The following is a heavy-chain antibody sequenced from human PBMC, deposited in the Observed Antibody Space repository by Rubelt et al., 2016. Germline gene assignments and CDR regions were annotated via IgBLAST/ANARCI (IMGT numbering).Heavy chain of an antibody. Sequence: QVQLVQSGAEVKKPGASVKVSCKVSGYTLTELSMHWVRQAPGKGPEGMGSFDPEVGETIYAQKFHGRVTVTEDTCTDTAYMELRSLRSADTAVYYCATASPYCSGGSCYWGQGTLVTVSS. D-gene: IGHD2-15*01. CDR2: FDPEVGET. CDR3: ATASPYCSGGSCY. CDR1: GYTLTELS. J-gene: IGHJ4*02. V-gene: IGHV1-24*01.